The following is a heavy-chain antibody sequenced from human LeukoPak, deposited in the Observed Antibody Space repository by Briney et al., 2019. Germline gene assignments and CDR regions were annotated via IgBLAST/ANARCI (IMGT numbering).Heavy chain of an antibody. CDR2: IYYSGST. CDR1: GGSISSYY. Sequence: SETLSLTCTVSGGSISSYYWSWIRQPPGKGLEWIGYIYYSGSTNYNPSLKSRVTISVDTSKNQFSLKLSSVTAADTAVYYCARVHDFWTKGYWYFDLWGRGTLVTVSS. D-gene: IGHD3-3*01. CDR3: ARVHDFWTKGYWYFDL. J-gene: IGHJ2*01. V-gene: IGHV4-59*01.